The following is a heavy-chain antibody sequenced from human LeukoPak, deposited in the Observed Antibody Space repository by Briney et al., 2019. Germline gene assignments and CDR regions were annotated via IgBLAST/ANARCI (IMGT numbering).Heavy chain of an antibody. D-gene: IGHD3-22*01. V-gene: IGHV3-7*01. CDR2: INEDGSEK. Sequence: SGGSLRLSCEGSGFSFGIYWMSWVRQAPGKGLEWVAKINEDGSEKYYVDSVKGRFTISRDNGKNALYLQMKSLRAEDTAVYYCARNEDYSDSTGYYSTFYLDSWGQGTLVTVSS. J-gene: IGHJ4*02. CDR3: ARNEDYSDSTGYYSTFYLDS. CDR1: GFSFGIYW.